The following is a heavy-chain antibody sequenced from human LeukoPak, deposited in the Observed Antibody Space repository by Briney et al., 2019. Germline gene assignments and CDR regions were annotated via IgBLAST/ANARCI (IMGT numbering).Heavy chain of an antibody. D-gene: IGHD1-26*01. CDR3: AKDWLGGTKGD. J-gene: IGHJ4*02. V-gene: IGHV3-23*01. CDR1: GFTFSSYG. CDR2: ISGSGGTT. Sequence: PGGSLRLSCAASGFTFSSYGMSWVRQAPGKGLEWVSGISGSGGTTYYADSVKGRFTISRDISKNTLYLQMNSLRAEDTAVYYCAKDWLGGTKGDWGQGTLVTVSS.